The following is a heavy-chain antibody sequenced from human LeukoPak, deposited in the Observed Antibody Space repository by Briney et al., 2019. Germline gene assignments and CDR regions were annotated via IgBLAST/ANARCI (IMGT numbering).Heavy chain of an antibody. J-gene: IGHJ4*02. CDR1: GGSISSYY. V-gene: IGHV4-59*08. Sequence: KPSETLSLTCTVSGGSISSYYWSWIRQPPGKGLEWIGYIYYSGSTNYNPSLKSRVTISVDTSKNQFSLKLSSVTAADTAVYYCARAPVGPYDSSGYYYDYWGQGTLVTVSS. CDR2: IYYSGST. D-gene: IGHD3-22*01. CDR3: ARAPVGPYDSSGYYYDY.